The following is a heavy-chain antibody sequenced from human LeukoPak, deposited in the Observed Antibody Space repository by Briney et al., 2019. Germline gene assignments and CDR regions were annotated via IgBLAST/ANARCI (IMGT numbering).Heavy chain of an antibody. J-gene: IGHJ6*03. CDR3: AKDARTSETYRPPGYYFYMDV. D-gene: IGHD3-10*01. CDR1: GFTFSGFG. CDR2: IRYEGNSK. V-gene: IGHV3-30*02. Sequence: GGSLRLSCAASGFTFSGFGMHWVRQAPGKGLEWVAFIRYEGNSKYYADSVTGRFTISRDNSKNTMYLQMNSLRPEDTAVYFCAKDARTSETYRPPGYYFYMDVWGKGTTVTVSS.